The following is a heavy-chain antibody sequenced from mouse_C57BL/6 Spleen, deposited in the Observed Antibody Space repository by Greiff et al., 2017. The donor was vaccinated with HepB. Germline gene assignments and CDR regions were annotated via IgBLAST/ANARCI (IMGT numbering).Heavy chain of an antibody. CDR2: ISDGGSYT. CDR1: GFTFSSYA. CDR3: ADYGGGFAY. J-gene: IGHJ3*01. D-gene: IGHD2-4*01. V-gene: IGHV5-4*03. Sequence: EVKLMESGGGLVKPGGSLKLSCAASGFTFSSYAMSWVRQTPEKRLEWVATISDGGSYTYYPDNVKGRFTISRDNAKNNLYLQMSHLKSEDTAMYYCADYGGGFAYWGQGTLSLSLQ.